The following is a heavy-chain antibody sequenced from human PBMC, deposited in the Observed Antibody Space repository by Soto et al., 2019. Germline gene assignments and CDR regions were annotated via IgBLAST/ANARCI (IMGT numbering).Heavy chain of an antibody. CDR3: VSTGSLGAFDI. CDR2: TRNKANSYTT. V-gene: IGHV3-72*01. D-gene: IGHD2-8*02. CDR1: GFTFSDHY. J-gene: IGHJ3*02. Sequence: GGSLRLSCAASGFTFSDHYMDWVRQAPGKGLEWVGRTRNKANSYTTEYAASVKGRFTISRDDSKNSLYLQMNSLKTEDTAVYYCVSTGSLGAFDIWGQGTMVTVSS.